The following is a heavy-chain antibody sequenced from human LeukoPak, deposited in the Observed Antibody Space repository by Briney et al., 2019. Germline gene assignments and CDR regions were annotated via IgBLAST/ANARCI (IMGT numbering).Heavy chain of an antibody. V-gene: IGHV1-2*02. CDR3: ARVGVGGVIIADFDY. Sequence: ASVKVSCKASGYTFTDYYMHLVRQAPGQGLEWMRWINPNSGGTNYTQKFQGRVTMTRDTSINTAYMELSSVASDDTAVYYCARVGVGGVIIADFDYWGQGTLVTVSS. J-gene: IGHJ4*02. CDR1: GYTFTDYY. CDR2: INPNSGGT. D-gene: IGHD3-16*02.